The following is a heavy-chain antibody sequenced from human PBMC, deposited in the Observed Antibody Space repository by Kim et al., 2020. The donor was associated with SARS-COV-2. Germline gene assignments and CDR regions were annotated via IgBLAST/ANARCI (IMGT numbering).Heavy chain of an antibody. D-gene: IGHD3-22*01. J-gene: IGHJ4*02. CDR1: GFTFSNYA. CDR3: ARRNFYDKGVYRQYYFDY. V-gene: IGHV3-23*03. Sequence: GGSLRLSCAASGFTFSNYALTWVRQAPGKGLEWVSIIYSGGSTTYYADSLKGRFTVSRDDSKNTLFLRMNSLRAEDTAVYYCARRNFYDKGVYRQYYFDYWGLGTLVTVSS. CDR2: IYSGGSTT.